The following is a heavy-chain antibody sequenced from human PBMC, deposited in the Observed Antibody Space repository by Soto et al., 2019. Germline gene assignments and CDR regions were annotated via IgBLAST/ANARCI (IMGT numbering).Heavy chain of an antibody. CDR3: AKAVKYYDSTGYDAFAV. V-gene: IGHV4-59*01. CDR2: MFHSGRT. Sequence: SETLSLTCTVSGDSISSYFWTWIRQPPGKALEWIGYMFHSGRTNYNPSLTSRVTMSADTSNNQFSLTLTSVSAADTAVYYCAKAVKYYDSTGYDAFAVWGQGIMVTVSS. J-gene: IGHJ3*01. CDR1: GDSISSYF. D-gene: IGHD3-22*01.